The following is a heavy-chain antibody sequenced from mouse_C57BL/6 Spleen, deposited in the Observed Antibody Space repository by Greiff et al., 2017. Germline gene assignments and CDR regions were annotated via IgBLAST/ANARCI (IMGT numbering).Heavy chain of an antibody. J-gene: IGHJ1*03. D-gene: IGHD2-2*01. CDR1: GFTFSSYT. CDR2: ISGGGGNT. CDR3: ARHMVKYFDV. Sequence: EVKLMESGGGLVKPGGSLKLSCAASGFTFSSYTMSWVRQTPEKRLEWVATISGGGGNTYYPDSVKGRFTISRDNAKNTLYRQMSSLRSEDTALYDCARHMVKYFDVGGTGTTVTVSS. V-gene: IGHV5-9*01.